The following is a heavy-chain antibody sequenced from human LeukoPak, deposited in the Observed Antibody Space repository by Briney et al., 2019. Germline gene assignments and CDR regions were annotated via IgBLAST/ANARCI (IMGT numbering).Heavy chain of an antibody. J-gene: IGHJ3*02. V-gene: IGHV1-8*01. CDR2: MNPNSGNS. CDR1: GYTFTSYD. CDR3: ARSPVGAIGPFDI. Sequence: GASVKVSCMASGYTFTSYDINWLRQATGQGLEWMGWMNPNSGNSGYAQKFQGRVTMTRNTSISTAYMELSSLRSEDTAVYYCARSPVGAIGPFDIWGQGTMVTVSS. D-gene: IGHD1-26*01.